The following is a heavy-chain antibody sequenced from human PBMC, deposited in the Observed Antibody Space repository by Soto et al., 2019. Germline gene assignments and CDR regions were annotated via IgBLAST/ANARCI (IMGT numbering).Heavy chain of an antibody. Sequence: ASVKVSCKASGYTFSSYYMNWVRQAPGQGLEWLGIINPSGGYTTYAQRFLGRVTMTSDTSTSTVHMELGSLTSEDTAVYYCARGEGMVVVTTPYDPRGQGTLVTVS. CDR3: ARGEGMVVVTTPYDP. J-gene: IGHJ5*02. V-gene: IGHV1-46*03. CDR1: GYTFSSYY. CDR2: INPSGGYT. D-gene: IGHD2-21*02.